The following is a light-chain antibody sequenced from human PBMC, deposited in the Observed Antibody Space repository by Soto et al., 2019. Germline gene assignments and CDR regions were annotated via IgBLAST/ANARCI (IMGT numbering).Light chain of an antibody. J-gene: IGLJ3*02. CDR1: SSDVGAYNF. V-gene: IGLV2-11*01. CDR2: DVS. CDR3: ISYIPSTTTHWV. Sequence: QSALTQPRSVSGSPGQSVTISCTGASSDVGAYNFVSWYQHNPGRAPKLMIFDVSARPSGVPDRFSGSKSGNTASLTISGLQAEDEADYYCISYIPSTTTHWVFGGGTKLTVL.